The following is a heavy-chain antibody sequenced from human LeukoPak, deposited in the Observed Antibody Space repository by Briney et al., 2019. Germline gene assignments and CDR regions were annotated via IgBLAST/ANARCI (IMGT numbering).Heavy chain of an antibody. CDR3: AKDLGDSSGYYSFDY. CDR1: GFTFSSYA. V-gene: IGHV3-23*01. J-gene: IGHJ4*02. CDR2: ISGSGGST. Sequence: AGGSLRLSCAASGFTFSSYAMSWVRQAPGKGLEWVSAISGSGGSTYYADSVKGRFTISRDNSKNTLYLQMNSLRAEDTAVYYCAKDLGDSSGYYSFDYWGQGTLVTVSS. D-gene: IGHD3-22*01.